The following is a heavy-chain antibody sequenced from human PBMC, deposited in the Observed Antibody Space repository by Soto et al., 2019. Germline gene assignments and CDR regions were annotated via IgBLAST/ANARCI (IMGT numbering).Heavy chain of an antibody. CDR3: ARDQYSSSPGAGRGGDGLVYYYGMDV. D-gene: IGHD6-13*01. Sequence: SETLSLTCGVSGDSTRIRYWWTWLRRPPGRGLEWIGEVNQSGTSNYNPSLKSRITINPDTSKNQFSLQLNSVTHEDTAVYYCARDQYSSSPGAGRGGDGLVYYYGMDVWGQGTTVTVSS. CDR2: VNQSGTS. V-gene: IGHV4-4*02. CDR1: GDSTRIRYW. J-gene: IGHJ6*02.